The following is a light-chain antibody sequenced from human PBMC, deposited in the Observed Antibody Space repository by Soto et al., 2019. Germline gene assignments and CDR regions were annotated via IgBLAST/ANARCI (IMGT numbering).Light chain of an antibody. V-gene: IGKV3-11*01. Sequence: EIVLTQSPATLSLSPGERATLSCRASQSVSSYLAWYQQKPGQAPRLLIYDASNRATGIPARFSGSGSGTDFPLTISSLELEDCAVYYCQQRSNGPPLTFGGGTKVEIK. CDR2: DAS. CDR3: QQRSNGPPLT. J-gene: IGKJ4*01. CDR1: QSVSSY.